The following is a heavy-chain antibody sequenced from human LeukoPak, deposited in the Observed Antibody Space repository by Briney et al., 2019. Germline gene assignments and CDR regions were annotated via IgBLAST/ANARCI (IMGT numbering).Heavy chain of an antibody. CDR3: ARDVGAYYYESSGYSEGIFDY. CDR1: GGSISSSSYY. Sequence: PSETLSLTCNVSGGSISSSSYYWGWIRQPPGKGLEWIGSIYYSGSTYYNPSLKGRVTISVDTSKNQFFLKLSSVTAADTAVYYCARDVGAYYYESSGYSEGIFDYWGQGTLVTVSS. V-gene: IGHV4-39*07. D-gene: IGHD3-22*01. CDR2: IYYSGST. J-gene: IGHJ4*02.